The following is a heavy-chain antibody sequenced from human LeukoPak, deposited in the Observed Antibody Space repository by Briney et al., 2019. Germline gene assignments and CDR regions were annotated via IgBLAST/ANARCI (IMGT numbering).Heavy chain of an antibody. V-gene: IGHV3-9*01. CDR2: ISWNSGSI. CDR3: AKDRGRGYYYYGMDV. CDR1: GFTFDDYA. J-gene: IGHJ6*02. Sequence: GGSLRLSCAASGFTFDDYAMHWVRQAPGKCLEWVSCISWNSGSISYADSVKGRFTISRDNAKNSLYLQMNSLRAEDTALYYCAKDRGRGYYYYGMDVWGQGTTVTVSS. D-gene: IGHD3-16*01.